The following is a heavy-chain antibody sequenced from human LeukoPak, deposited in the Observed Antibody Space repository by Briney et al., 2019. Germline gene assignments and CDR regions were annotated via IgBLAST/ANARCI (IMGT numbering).Heavy chain of an antibody. V-gene: IGHV3-7*03. CDR2: IKQDGSEK. CDR1: GFTFSSYW. D-gene: IGHD2-21*01. Sequence: GGSLRLSCAASGFTFSSYWMSWVRQAPGKGLEWVANIKQDGSEKYYVDSVKGRFTISRDNAKNSLYLQMNSLRAEDTAVYYCARGSEFCVGDCVAFDIWGQGTMVTVSS. CDR3: ARGSEFCVGDCVAFDI. J-gene: IGHJ3*02.